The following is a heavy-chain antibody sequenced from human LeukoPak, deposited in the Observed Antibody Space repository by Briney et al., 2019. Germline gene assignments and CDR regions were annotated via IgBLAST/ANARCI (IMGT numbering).Heavy chain of an antibody. D-gene: IGHD3-22*01. V-gene: IGHV4-28*03. CDR1: GYSISSSNW. J-gene: IGHJ4*02. Sequence: SDTLSLTCAVSGYSISSSNWWGWIRQPPGKGLEWIGYIYYSGSTYYNPSLKSRVTISVDTSKNQFSLKLSSVTAADTAVYYCARGALGYYDSSGYYRDYWGQGTLVTVSS. CDR3: ARGALGYYDSSGYYRDY. CDR2: IYYSGST.